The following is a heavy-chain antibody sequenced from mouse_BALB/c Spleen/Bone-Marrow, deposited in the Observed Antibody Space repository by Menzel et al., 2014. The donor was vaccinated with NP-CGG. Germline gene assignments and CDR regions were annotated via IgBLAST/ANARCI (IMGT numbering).Heavy chain of an antibody. CDR1: GFTFSDYY. Sequence: EVQVVESGGGLVKPGGSLKLSCAASGFTFSDYYMYWVRQTPEKRLEWVATISDAGSYTYYPDGVKGRFTISRDNAKNNLYLQMISLKSEDTAMYYCARDGDYRYAWFAYWGQGTLVTVST. D-gene: IGHD2-14*01. J-gene: IGHJ3*01. V-gene: IGHV5-4*02. CDR2: ISDAGSYT. CDR3: ARDGDYRYAWFAY.